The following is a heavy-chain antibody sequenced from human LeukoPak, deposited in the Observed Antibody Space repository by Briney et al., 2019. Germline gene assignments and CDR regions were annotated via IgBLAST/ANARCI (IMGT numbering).Heavy chain of an antibody. V-gene: IGHV3-48*03. J-gene: IGHJ4*02. CDR3: AKDGDTAAIDY. D-gene: IGHD5-18*01. Sequence: GGSLRLSCAASGFTFSNYEMNWVRQAPGKGLEWLSYISGNGNTIYYADSVKGRFTISRDNAKNSLYLQMNSLRAEDTAVYYCAKDGDTAAIDYWGQGTLVTVSS. CDR2: ISGNGNTI. CDR1: GFTFSNYE.